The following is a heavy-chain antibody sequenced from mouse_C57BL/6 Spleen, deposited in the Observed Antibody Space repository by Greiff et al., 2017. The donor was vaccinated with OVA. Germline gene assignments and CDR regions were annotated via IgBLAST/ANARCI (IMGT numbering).Heavy chain of an antibody. Sequence: EVNVVESGGGLVKPGGSLKLSCAASGFTFSSYAMSWVRQTPEKRLEWVATISDGGSYTYYPDNVKGRFTISRDNAKNNLYLQMSHLKSEDTAMYYCAREEGSSGYFDYWGQGTTLTVSS. V-gene: IGHV5-4*01. D-gene: IGHD3-2*02. CDR2: ISDGGSYT. J-gene: IGHJ2*01. CDR1: GFTFSSYA. CDR3: AREEGSSGYFDY.